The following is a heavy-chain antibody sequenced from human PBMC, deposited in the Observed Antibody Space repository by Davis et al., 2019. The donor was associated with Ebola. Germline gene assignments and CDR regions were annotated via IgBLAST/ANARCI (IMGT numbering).Heavy chain of an antibody. D-gene: IGHD2-2*01. Sequence: GESLKISCAASGFTFSDYYMSWIRQSPGKGLEWVSYISGSGSTIYYADSVKGRFTISRDNAKNSLYLQMNSLRAEDTALYYYAKDYCSSTSCFFDYWGQGTLVTVSS. V-gene: IGHV3-11*01. CDR2: ISGSGSTI. CDR1: GFTFSDYY. J-gene: IGHJ4*02. CDR3: AKDYCSSTSCFFDY.